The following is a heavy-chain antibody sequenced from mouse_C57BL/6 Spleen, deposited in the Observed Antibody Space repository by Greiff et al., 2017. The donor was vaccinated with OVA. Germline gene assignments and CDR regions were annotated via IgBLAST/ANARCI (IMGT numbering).Heavy chain of an antibody. CDR3: ARSSITTVVATDFDY. D-gene: IGHD1-1*01. Sequence: QVQLQQSGAELVRPGSSVKLSCKASGYTFTSYWMHWVKQRPIQGLEWIGNIDPSDSETHYNQKFKDKATLTVDKSSSTAYMQLSSLTSEDSAVYYCARSSITTVVATDFDYWGQGTTLTVSS. J-gene: IGHJ2*01. CDR1: GYTFTSYW. CDR2: IDPSDSET. V-gene: IGHV1-52*01.